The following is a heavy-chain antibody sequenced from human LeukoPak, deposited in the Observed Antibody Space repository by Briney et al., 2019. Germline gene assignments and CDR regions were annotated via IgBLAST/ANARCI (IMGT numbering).Heavy chain of an antibody. CDR3: AAGSNGLDV. D-gene: IGHD3-10*01. CDR2: IYYSGST. Sequence: SETLSLTCTVSGGSISSYYRSWIRQPPGKGLEWIGSIYYSGSTNYNPSLKSRVTISVDTSKNHFSLKLTSVTAADTAVYYCAAGSNGLDVWGQGTTVTVSS. CDR1: GGSISSYY. V-gene: IGHV4-59*01. J-gene: IGHJ6*02.